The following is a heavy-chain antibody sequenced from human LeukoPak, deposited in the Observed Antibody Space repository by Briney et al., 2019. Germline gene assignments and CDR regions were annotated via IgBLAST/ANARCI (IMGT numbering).Heavy chain of an antibody. CDR1: GGSISSGVGS. V-gene: IGHV4-30-2*01. D-gene: IGHD3-22*01. J-gene: IGHJ3*02. CDR2: IYHSGST. CDR3: ARVYYYDSSGHEIAFDI. Sequence: SQTLSLTCAVSGGSISSGVGSGSWIRQQPGKGLEWIGYIYHSGSTYYNPSLKSRVSISVDRSKNQFSLKLSSVTAADTAVYYCARVYYYDSSGHEIAFDIWGQGTMVTVSS.